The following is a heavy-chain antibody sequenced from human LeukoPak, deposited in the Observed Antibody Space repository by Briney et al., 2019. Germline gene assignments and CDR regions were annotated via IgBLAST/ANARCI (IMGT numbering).Heavy chain of an antibody. CDR2: ISAYNGNT. J-gene: IGHJ6*02. Sequence: ASVKVSCKASGYTFTSYGIRWVRQAPGQGLEWMGWISAYNGNTNYAQKLQGRVTMTTDTSTSTAYMELRSLRSDDTAVYYCARDGHCSSTSCFLYYYYGMDVWGQGTTVTVSS. CDR1: GYTFTSYG. V-gene: IGHV1-18*01. CDR3: ARDGHCSSTSCFLYYYYGMDV. D-gene: IGHD2-2*01.